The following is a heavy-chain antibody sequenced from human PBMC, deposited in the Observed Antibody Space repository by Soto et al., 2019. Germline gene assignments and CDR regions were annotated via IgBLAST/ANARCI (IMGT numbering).Heavy chain of an antibody. CDR2: INPNSGGT. CDR1: GYTFTGYY. Sequence: ASVQVSCKASGYTFTGYYMHWVRQAPGQGLEWMGWINPNSGGTNYAQKFQGRVTMTRDTSISTAYMELSRLRSDDTAVYYCARDYYDSSGYYYPPPFEIWGQGTMVTVSS. D-gene: IGHD3-22*01. J-gene: IGHJ3*02. CDR3: ARDYYDSSGYYYPPPFEI. V-gene: IGHV1-2*02.